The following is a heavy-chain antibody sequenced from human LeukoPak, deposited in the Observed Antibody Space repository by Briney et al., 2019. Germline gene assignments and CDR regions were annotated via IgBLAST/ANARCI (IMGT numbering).Heavy chain of an antibody. CDR1: RFTFTSYS. V-gene: IGHV3-74*01. Sequence: PGGSLRLSCAASRFTFTSYSMNWVRQAPGKGLVWVSRIDRDGSRINYADSVKGRFTISRDNGKNTLFLQMNSLRAEDAAVYYCVRGNDYGGPHYWGQGTLVTVSS. D-gene: IGHD4-23*01. CDR2: IDRDGSRI. J-gene: IGHJ4*02. CDR3: VRGNDYGGPHY.